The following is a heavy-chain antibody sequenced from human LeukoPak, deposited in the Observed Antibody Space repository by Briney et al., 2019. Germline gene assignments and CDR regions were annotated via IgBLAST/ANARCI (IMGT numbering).Heavy chain of an antibody. J-gene: IGHJ4*02. CDR1: GYTFTPYS. CDR2: INPSGGST. D-gene: IGHD6-6*01. CDR3: ARERVAGRRSFDY. V-gene: IGHV1-46*01. Sequence: GASVKVPCKASGYTFTPYSMHWVRQAPGQGLEWMGVINPSGGSTNYAQKFQGRVTVTRDTSTSTVYMDLSSLRSEDTAGYYCARERVAGRRSFDYWGQGTLVTVSS.